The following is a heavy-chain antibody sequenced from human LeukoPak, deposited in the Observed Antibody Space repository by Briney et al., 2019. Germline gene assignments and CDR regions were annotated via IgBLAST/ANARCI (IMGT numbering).Heavy chain of an antibody. CDR3: ARATPYCGGDCPHDY. J-gene: IGHJ4*02. CDR1: GFTFSDYY. V-gene: IGHV3-11*04. D-gene: IGHD2-21*02. CDR2: ISCSGSTI. Sequence: GGSLRLSCAASGFTFSDYYMSWIRQAPGKGLEWVSYISCSGSTIYYADSVKGRFTISRDNAKNSLYLQMNSLRAEDTAVYYCARATPYCGGDCPHDYWGQGTLVTVSS.